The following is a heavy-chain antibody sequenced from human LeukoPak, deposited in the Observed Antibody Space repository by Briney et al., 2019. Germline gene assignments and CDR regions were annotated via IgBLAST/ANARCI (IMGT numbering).Heavy chain of an antibody. CDR2: ISTDESST. Sequence: PGGSLRLSCVASGFTFSSYWMYWVRQAPGKGLVWVSHISTDESSTSYADSVKGRFTISRDNAKNTLYLQMNSLRGEDTAVYYCASVGRSFGYDSWGQGTLVTVSS. V-gene: IGHV3-74*01. CDR3: ASVGRSFGYDS. J-gene: IGHJ4*02. D-gene: IGHD2-15*01. CDR1: GFTFSSYW.